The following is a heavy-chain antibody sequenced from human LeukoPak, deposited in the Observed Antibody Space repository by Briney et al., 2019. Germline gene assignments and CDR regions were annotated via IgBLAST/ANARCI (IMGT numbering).Heavy chain of an antibody. V-gene: IGHV1-2*02. CDR3: GRDLGEVVPAAIMAFDI. D-gene: IGHD2-2*02. J-gene: IGHJ3*02. CDR2: INPNSGGT. Sequence: ASVKVSCKASGYTFTGYYMHWVRQAPGQGLEWMGWINPNSGGTNYAQKFKGRVTMTRDTSISTAYMELSGLRSDDTAVYYCGRDLGEVVPAAIMAFDILGQGTMVTVSS. CDR1: GYTFTGYY.